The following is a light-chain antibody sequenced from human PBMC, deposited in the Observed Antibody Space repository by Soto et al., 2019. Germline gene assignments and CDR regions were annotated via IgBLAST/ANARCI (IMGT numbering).Light chain of an antibody. CDR3: QQSYTTPRT. V-gene: IGKV1-39*01. CDR2: AAS. CDR1: QTISNY. Sequence: DIQMTQSPSSLSASVGDRVTITCRTSQTISNYLDWYQQKPGKAPRLLIYAASTLQSGVPSRFTGSGSGTDFTLTISRLQPEDVATYYCQQSYTTPRTFGQGTKVEIK. J-gene: IGKJ1*01.